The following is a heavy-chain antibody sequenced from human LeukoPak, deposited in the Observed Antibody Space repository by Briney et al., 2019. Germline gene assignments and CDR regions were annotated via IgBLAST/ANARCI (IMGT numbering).Heavy chain of an antibody. D-gene: IGHD1-26*01. CDR3: ARDPYSGTYGDTYYYYMDV. CDR1: GFSFSSYN. V-gene: IGHV3-21*01. Sequence: GGSLRLSCAASGFSFSSYNMNWVRQTPGKGLEWVSSITSSSTYTFYADSVKGRFTISRDNARNSLYLQMNSLRAEDTAVYYCARDPYSGTYGDTYYYYMDVWGKGTTVTVSS. CDR2: ITSSSTYT. J-gene: IGHJ6*03.